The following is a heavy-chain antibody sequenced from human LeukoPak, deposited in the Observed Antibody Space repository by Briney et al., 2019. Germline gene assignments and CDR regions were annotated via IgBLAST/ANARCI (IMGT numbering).Heavy chain of an antibody. V-gene: IGHV3-21*01. CDR3: ARDGEEGYCSSTSCVEFDY. CDR1: GFTFSSYS. J-gene: IGHJ4*02. Sequence: GGSLRLSCAASGFTFSSYSMNWVRQAPGKGLEWVSSISSSSYIYYADSVKGRFTISRDNAKNSLYLQMNSLRAEDTAVYYCARDGEEGYCSSTSCVEFDYWGQGTLVTVSS. CDR2: ISSSSYI. D-gene: IGHD2-2*01.